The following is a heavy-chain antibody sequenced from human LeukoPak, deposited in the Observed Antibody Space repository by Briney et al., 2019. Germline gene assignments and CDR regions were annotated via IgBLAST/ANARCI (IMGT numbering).Heavy chain of an antibody. CDR1: GFTFSSYG. D-gene: IGHD1-26*01. CDR2: ISYDGSNK. V-gene: IGHV3-30*18. Sequence: RGSLRLSCAASGFTFSSYGMHWVRQAPGKGREWVAVISYDGSNKYYADSVKGRFTISRDNSKITLYLQMNSLRAEDTAVYYCAKIRLVGANDAYNWFDPWGQGTLVTVSS. CDR3: AKIRLVGANDAYNWFDP. J-gene: IGHJ5*02.